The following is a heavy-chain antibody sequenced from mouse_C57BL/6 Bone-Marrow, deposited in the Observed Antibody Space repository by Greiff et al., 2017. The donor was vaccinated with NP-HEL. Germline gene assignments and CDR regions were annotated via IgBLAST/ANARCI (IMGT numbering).Heavy chain of an antibody. Sequence: VQLKQSGPGLVQPSQSLSITCTVSGFSLTSYGVHWVRQSPGKGLAWLGGIWSGGSTDYNAAFISRLSISKDNSKSQVFFKMNSLQADDTAIYYCYGSAFAYWGQGTLVTVSA. V-gene: IGHV2-2*01. CDR2: IWSGGST. J-gene: IGHJ3*01. CDR1: GFSLTSYG. D-gene: IGHD1-1*01. CDR3: YGSAFAY.